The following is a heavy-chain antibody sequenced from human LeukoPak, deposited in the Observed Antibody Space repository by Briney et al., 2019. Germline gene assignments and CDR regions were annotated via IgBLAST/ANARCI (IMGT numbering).Heavy chain of an antibody. CDR1: GYTFTGYY. J-gene: IGHJ4*02. Sequence: ASVKVSCKASGYTFTGYYMHWVRQAPGHGLEWMGRINPNTGGTNYAQKFQGRVTMTRDTSISTAYMELSRLRSHDTAVYYCARGEAAAADYWGQGTLVTVSS. D-gene: IGHD6-13*01. CDR3: ARGEAAAADY. V-gene: IGHV1-2*06. CDR2: INPNTGGT.